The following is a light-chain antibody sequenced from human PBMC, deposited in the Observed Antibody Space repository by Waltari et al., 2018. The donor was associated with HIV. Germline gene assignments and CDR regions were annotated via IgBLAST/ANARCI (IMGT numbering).Light chain of an antibody. CDR1: SSDVGTNKH. Sequence: QSALPQPASVSGSPGQSITISCTGSSSDVGTNKHVSWYQQHQGKAPRLIIYEVSKRPSGVSNRYSASKSGKTASLTVSGLRAEDEADYYCSSYVGSSTFVIFGGGTKLTVL. J-gene: IGLJ2*01. V-gene: IGLV2-23*02. CDR2: EVS. CDR3: SSYVGSSTFVI.